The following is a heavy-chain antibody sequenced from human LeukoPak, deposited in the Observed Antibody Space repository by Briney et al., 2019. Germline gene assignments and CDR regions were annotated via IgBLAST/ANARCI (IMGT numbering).Heavy chain of an antibody. CDR3: ARGQVPAARGYNWFDP. Sequence: SETLSLTCAVYGWSFNDYCWNWVRQPPGKGLEWIGEINARGGTNYNPSLKSRVTISVDSSKNQFSLTLTSMIAADTAIYYCARGQVPAARGYNWFDPWGQGTLVTVSS. CDR1: GWSFNDYC. V-gene: IGHV4-34*01. D-gene: IGHD2-2*01. J-gene: IGHJ5*02. CDR2: INARGGT.